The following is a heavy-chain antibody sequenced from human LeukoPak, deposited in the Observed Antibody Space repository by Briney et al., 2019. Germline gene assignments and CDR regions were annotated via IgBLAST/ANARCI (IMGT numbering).Heavy chain of an antibody. CDR3: ARARTYSTYFDY. D-gene: IGHD6-13*01. Sequence: TASETLSLTRTVSGGSISSYYWSWIRQPPGKGLEWIGYIYYSGSTNYNPSLKSRVTISVDTSKNQFSLKLSSVTAADTAVYYCARARTYSTYFDYWGQGTLVTVSS. V-gene: IGHV4-59*01. CDR2: IYYSGST. CDR1: GGSISSYY. J-gene: IGHJ4*02.